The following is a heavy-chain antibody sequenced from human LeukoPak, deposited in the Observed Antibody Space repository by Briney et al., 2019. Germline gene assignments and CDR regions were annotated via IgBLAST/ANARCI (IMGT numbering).Heavy chain of an antibody. J-gene: IGHJ5*02. CDR1: GYTFTGYY. CDR2: INPNSGGT. V-gene: IGHV1-2*02. CDR3: ARAHRFLEWLSWFDP. Sequence: GASVKVSCKASGYTFTGYYMHWVRQAPGQGLEWMGWINPNSGGTNYAQKFQGRVTMTRDTSISTAYMELSRLRSDDTAVYYCARAHRFLEWLSWFDPWGQGTLVTVSS. D-gene: IGHD3-3*01.